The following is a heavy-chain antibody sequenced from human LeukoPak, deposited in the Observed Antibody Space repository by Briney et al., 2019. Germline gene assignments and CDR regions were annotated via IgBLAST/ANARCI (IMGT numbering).Heavy chain of an antibody. CDR2: ISSSSSYI. Sequence: GGSLRLSCAASGFTFSSYSMNCVCQAPGKGLEWVSSISSSSSYIYYAASVKGRFTSSRDNAKNSLYLQMTSLRAEDTAVYYCARVRADLILYYYYYMDVWGKGTTVTVSS. CDR1: GFTFSSYS. J-gene: IGHJ6*03. V-gene: IGHV3-21*01. D-gene: IGHD3-16*01. CDR3: ARVRADLILYYYYYMDV.